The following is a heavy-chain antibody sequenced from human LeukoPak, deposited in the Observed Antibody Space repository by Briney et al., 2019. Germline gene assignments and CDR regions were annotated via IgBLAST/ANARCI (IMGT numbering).Heavy chain of an antibody. Sequence: SETLSLTCTVSGGSISSYYWSWIRQPPGKGLEWIGYIYYSGSTNYNPSLKSRVTISVDTSKNQFSLKLGSVTAADTAVYYCARGIRGYSYYYYYGMDVWGQGTTVTVSS. J-gene: IGHJ6*02. D-gene: IGHD5-18*01. V-gene: IGHV4-59*08. CDR2: IYYSGST. CDR3: ARGIRGYSYYYYYGMDV. CDR1: GGSISSYY.